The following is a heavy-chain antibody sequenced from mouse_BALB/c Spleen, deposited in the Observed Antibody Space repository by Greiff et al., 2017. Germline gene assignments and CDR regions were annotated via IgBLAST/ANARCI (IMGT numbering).Heavy chain of an antibody. Sequence: ESGPGILQPSQTLSLTCSFSGFSLSTSVMGVSWIRQPSGKGLEWLAHIYWDDDKRYNPSLKSRLTISKDTSRNQVFLKITSVDTADTATYYGARRMITYAMDYWGQGTSVTVSS. CDR3: ARRMITYAMDY. D-gene: IGHD2-4*01. CDR1: GFSLSTSVMG. V-gene: IGHV8-12*01. J-gene: IGHJ4*01. CDR2: IYWDDDK.